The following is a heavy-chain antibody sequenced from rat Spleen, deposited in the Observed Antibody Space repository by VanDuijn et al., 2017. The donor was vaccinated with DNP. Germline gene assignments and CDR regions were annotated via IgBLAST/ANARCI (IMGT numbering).Heavy chain of an antibody. CDR3: ARWGSSDWYFDF. D-gene: IGHD1-2*01. V-gene: IGHV5-31*01. CDR1: GFTFNNYW. J-gene: IGHJ1*01. CDR2: ITRSGGST. Sequence: EVQLVESGGDLVQPGRSLKLSCVASGFTFNNYWMTWIRQVPGKGLEWVASITRSGGSTYYGDSVKGRFTSSRENAKSTLYLEMNSLRSEDMATYYCARWGSSDWYFDFWCPGTMVTVSS.